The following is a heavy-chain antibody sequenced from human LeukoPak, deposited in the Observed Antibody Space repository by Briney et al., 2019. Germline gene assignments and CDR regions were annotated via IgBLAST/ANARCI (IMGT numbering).Heavy chain of an antibody. CDR3: AKASGVTYYDSSGYYPSGPYYFDY. V-gene: IGHV3-23*01. D-gene: IGHD3-22*01. J-gene: IGHJ4*02. CDR2: ISGSGGST. Sequence: TGGSLKLSCAASGFTFSSYAMSWVRQAPGKGLEWVSAISGSGGSTYYADSVKGRFTISRDNSKNTLYLQMNSLRAEDTAVYYCAKASGVTYYDSSGYYPSGPYYFDYWGQGTLVTVSS. CDR1: GFTFSSYA.